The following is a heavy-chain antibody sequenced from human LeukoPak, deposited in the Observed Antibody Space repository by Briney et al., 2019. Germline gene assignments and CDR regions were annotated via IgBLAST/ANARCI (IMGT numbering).Heavy chain of an antibody. CDR1: GFTFSSYW. J-gene: IGHJ4*02. V-gene: IGHV3-7*01. Sequence: GGSLRLPCGASGFTFSSYWMSWVRQAPGKGLEWVANIKQDGREKYYVDSVKGRFTISRDNAKNSLYLQMNSLRAEDTAVYYCARFRTAMQLWKGYYFDYWGQGTLVTVSS. CDR2: IKQDGREK. D-gene: IGHD5-18*01. CDR3: ARFRTAMQLWKGYYFDY.